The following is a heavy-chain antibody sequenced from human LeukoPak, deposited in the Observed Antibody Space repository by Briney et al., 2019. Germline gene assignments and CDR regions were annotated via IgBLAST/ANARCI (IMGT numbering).Heavy chain of an antibody. CDR2: IYHSGTT. CDR1: GYSISSGYS. Sequence: SETLSPTCAVSGYSISSGYSWGWIRQPPGKGLEWIANIYHSGTTYYNPSLKSRVTLSVDTSKNQFSLKLSSVTAADTAVYYCARDRQRDCSSTSCRTNDYWGQGTLVTVSS. V-gene: IGHV4-38-2*02. D-gene: IGHD2-2*01. J-gene: IGHJ4*02. CDR3: ARDRQRDCSSTSCRTNDY.